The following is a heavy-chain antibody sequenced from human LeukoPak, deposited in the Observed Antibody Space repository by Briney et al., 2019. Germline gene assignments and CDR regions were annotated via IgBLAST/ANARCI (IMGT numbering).Heavy chain of an antibody. Sequence: LPGGSLRLSCAASGFTFSSYAMRWVRQAPGKGLEWVSAISGGGGSKYYADSVKGRFTISRDNSKNTLYLQMNSLRAEDTAVYYCAKDGRNNYGSAQAGDYGGQKTLVTVSS. J-gene: IGHJ4*02. CDR3: AKDGRNNYGSAQAGDY. CDR1: GFTFSSYA. V-gene: IGHV3-23*01. D-gene: IGHD3-10*01. CDR2: ISGGGGSK.